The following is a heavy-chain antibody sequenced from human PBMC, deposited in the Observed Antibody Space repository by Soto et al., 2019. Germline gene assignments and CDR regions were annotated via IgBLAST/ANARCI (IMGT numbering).Heavy chain of an antibody. D-gene: IGHD3-9*01. V-gene: IGHV4-59*01. J-gene: IGHJ5*02. Sequence: QVQLQESGPGLVKPSETLSLTCTVSGGSISSYYWSWIRQPPGKGLAWIGYIYYSGSTNYNPSLMSRVTISVDTSKNHFSLKLSSVTAADTAVDYCARGRGPLRYFDWLPQYNWFDPWGQGTLVTVSS. CDR1: GGSISSYY. CDR3: ARGRGPLRYFDWLPQYNWFDP. CDR2: IYYSGST.